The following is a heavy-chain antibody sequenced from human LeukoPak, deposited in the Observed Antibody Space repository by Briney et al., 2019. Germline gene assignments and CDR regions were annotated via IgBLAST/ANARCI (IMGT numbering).Heavy chain of an antibody. CDR3: ARLPTPKNIAAARYRGVHFDH. Sequence: PSETLSLTCAVSGGSISSSNWWGWVRQPPGRGLECIGEIHHSGTTNYNPSLKSRVTISVDKSKNQFSLKLTSVTAADTAVYFCARLPTPKNIAAARYRGVHFDHWGQGTLATVSS. CDR2: IHHSGTT. V-gene: IGHV4-4*02. CDR1: GGSISSSNW. D-gene: IGHD6-13*01. J-gene: IGHJ4*02.